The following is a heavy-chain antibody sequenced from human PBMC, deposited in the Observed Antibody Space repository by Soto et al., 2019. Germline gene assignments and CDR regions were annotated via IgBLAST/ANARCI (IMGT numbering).Heavy chain of an antibody. Sequence: QLVQSGGEVKQPGASVKVSCKAPRDTFTSYYINWVRQAPGQGLEWMGVINPHGGSTAYAQKFKGRVTLPRAPSASTVYMEVSSLTAEDTAMYYCARSSGGNFGIIIEGTNWFAPWGQGTLVTVSS. V-gene: IGHV1-46*01. D-gene: IGHD1-26*01. CDR2: INPHGGST. CDR1: RDTFTSYY. CDR3: ARSSGGNFGIIIEGTNWFAP. J-gene: IGHJ5*02.